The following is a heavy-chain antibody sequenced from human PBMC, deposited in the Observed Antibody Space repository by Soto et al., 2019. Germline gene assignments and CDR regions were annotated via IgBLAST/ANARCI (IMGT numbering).Heavy chain of an antibody. J-gene: IGHJ3*01. CDR1: GGSISSGGSS. D-gene: IGHD2-21*02. V-gene: IGHV4-31*03. Sequence: QVQLQESGPGLVKPSQTLSLTCTVSGGSISSGGSSWNWIRQHPEKGLEWIGYIYYSGSTYYNPSLTSRVTISVDTSKTQLSLKLSSVTAADTAVYSCATDANNCSGDCYSLWGQGTMVTVSS. CDR2: IYYSGST. CDR3: ATDANNCSGDCYSL.